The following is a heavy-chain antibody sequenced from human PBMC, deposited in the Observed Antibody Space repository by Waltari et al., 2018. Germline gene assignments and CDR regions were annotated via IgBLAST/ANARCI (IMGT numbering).Heavy chain of an antibody. D-gene: IGHD3-10*01. V-gene: IGHV3-21*03. Sequence: EERLVESGGGLVKPGGSLRLSCVAPGFRFSDYAMNWVRQAPGTGLEWLSSIGGTHSNIFYAESVRGRFTVSRDNSKNSLYLEMSNVRAEDTGLYYCTRDLYGSGGDWFDPWGQGTLVTVSS. CDR2: IGGTHSNI. CDR1: GFRFSDYA. CDR3: TRDLYGSGGDWFDP. J-gene: IGHJ5*02.